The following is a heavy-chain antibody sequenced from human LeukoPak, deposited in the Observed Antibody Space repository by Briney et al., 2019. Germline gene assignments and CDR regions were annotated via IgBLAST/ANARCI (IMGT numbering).Heavy chain of an antibody. CDR3: ASTARGYSYGRRDGFDY. CDR1: GGSFSGYY. D-gene: IGHD5-18*01. CDR2: INHSGST. J-gene: IGHJ4*02. V-gene: IGHV4-34*01. Sequence: PSETLSLTCAVYGGSFSGYYWSWLRQPPGKGLEWIGEINHSGSTNYNPSLKSRVTISVDTSKNQFSLKLSSVTAADTAVYYCASTARGYSYGRRDGFDYWGQGTLVTVSS.